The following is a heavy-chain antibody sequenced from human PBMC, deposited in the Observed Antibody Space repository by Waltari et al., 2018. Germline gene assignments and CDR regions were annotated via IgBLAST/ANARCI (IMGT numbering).Heavy chain of an antibody. Sequence: QVQLVEAGGGVVQPGRSLRLSCPASEFTFSSDAMHWVRQAPGKGLDWVAVISYNERNIYYVDSVKGRFTISRDNSQKMLYLQMNSLRAEDTAVYYCARDYCDRTNCHGMDVWGRGTTVTVSS. CDR1: EFTFSSDA. CDR3: ARDYCDRTNCHGMDV. J-gene: IGHJ6*02. D-gene: IGHD3-22*01. CDR2: ISYNERNI. V-gene: IGHV3-30*04.